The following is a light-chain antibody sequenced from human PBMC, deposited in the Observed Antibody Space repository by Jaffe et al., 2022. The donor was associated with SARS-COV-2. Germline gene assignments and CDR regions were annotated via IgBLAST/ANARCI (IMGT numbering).Light chain of an antibody. CDR2: KAS. V-gene: IGKV1-5*03. Sequence: DIQMTQSPSTLSASVGDRITITCRASQSISDSLAWYQQNPGKAPKLLIYKASSLESGVPSRFSGSGSGTDFTLTISSVQPDDFATYYCQQYNSYPWTFGQGTKVEIK. J-gene: IGKJ1*01. CDR3: QQYNSYPWT. CDR1: QSISDS.